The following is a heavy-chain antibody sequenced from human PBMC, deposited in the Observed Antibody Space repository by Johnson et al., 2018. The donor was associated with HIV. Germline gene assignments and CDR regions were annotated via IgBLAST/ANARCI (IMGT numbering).Heavy chain of an antibody. D-gene: IGHD6-13*01. Sequence: QVQLVESGGGLVKPGGSLRLSCAASGFTFSDYYMNWIRQAPGKGLEWVSYISSSGSTIYYADSVKGRFTISRDNSKNTLYLQMNSLRAEDTAVYYCARDESSRLQLTGNDAFDIWGQGTMVTVSS. J-gene: IGHJ3*02. V-gene: IGHV3-11*04. CDR2: ISSSGSTI. CDR3: ARDESSRLQLTGNDAFDI. CDR1: GFTFSDYY.